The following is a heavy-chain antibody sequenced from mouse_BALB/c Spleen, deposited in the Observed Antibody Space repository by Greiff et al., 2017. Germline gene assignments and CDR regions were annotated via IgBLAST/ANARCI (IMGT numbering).Heavy chain of an antibody. CDR1: GYSFTGYF. CDR2: INPYNGAT. D-gene: IGHD2-13*01. V-gene: IGHV1-37*01. Sequence: VQLLQSGPELVKPGASVKLSCTASGYSFTGYFMYWVKQSHGKSLEWIGRINPYNGATFYNQKFKGKATLTVDKSSSTAYMELLSLTSEDSAVYDCGRSSYGDPFAYWGQGTLVTVSA. J-gene: IGHJ3*01. CDR3: GRSSYGDPFAY.